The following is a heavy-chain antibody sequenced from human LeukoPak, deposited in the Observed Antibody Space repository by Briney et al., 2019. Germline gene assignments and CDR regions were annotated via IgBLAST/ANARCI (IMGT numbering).Heavy chain of an antibody. D-gene: IGHD3-22*01. CDR3: AVGEGDSSGYYYTNDY. J-gene: IGHJ4*02. CDR1: GGSFSGYY. Sequence: SETLSLTCAVYGGSFSGYYWSWIRQPPGKGLEWIGEINHSGSTNYNPSLKSRVTISVGTSKNQFSLKLSSVTAADTAVYYCAVGEGDSSGYYYTNDYWGQGTLVTVSS. CDR2: INHSGST. V-gene: IGHV4-34*01.